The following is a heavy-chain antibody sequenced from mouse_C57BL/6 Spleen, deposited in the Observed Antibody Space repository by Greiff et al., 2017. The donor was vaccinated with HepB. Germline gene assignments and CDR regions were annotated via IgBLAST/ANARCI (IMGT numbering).Heavy chain of an antibody. J-gene: IGHJ1*03. D-gene: IGHD1-1*01. CDR1: GFTFSDYG. Sequence: EVKLVESGGGLVKPGGSLKLSCAASGFTFSDYGMHWVRQAPEKGLEWVAYISSGSSTIYYADTVKGRFTISRDNAKNNLFLQMTSLRSEDTAMYYCARGRVITTNFDVWGTGTTVTVSS. V-gene: IGHV5-17*01. CDR3: ARGRVITTNFDV. CDR2: ISSGSSTI.